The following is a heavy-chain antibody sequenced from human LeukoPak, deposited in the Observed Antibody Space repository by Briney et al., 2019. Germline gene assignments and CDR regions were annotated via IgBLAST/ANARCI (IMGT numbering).Heavy chain of an antibody. V-gene: IGHV1-69*13. D-gene: IGHD3-9*01. CDR2: IIPIFGTA. CDR3: YRRYYDILTGLMDV. Sequence: ASVKVSCKASGGTFSSYAISWVRQAPGQGLEWMGGIIPIFGTANYAQKFQGRVTITADESTSTAYMELSSLRPEDTAVYYCYRRYYDILTGLMDVWGKGTTVTISS. CDR1: GGTFSSYA. J-gene: IGHJ6*03.